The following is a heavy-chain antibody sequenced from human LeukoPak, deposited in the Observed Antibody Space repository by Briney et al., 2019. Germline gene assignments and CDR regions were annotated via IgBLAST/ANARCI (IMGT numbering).Heavy chain of an antibody. CDR1: GYTFTAYY. D-gene: IGHD2-2*01. CDR3: ARALRGCSSTSCYYVY. V-gene: IGHV1-2*02. Sequence: GASVKVSCKASGYTFTAYYMHWVRQAPGQGPEWMGWINPNSGVTNYAQKLQGRVTMTTDTSTSTAYMELRSLRSDDTAVYYCARALRGCSSTSCYYVYWGQGTLVTVSS. CDR2: INPNSGVT. J-gene: IGHJ4*02.